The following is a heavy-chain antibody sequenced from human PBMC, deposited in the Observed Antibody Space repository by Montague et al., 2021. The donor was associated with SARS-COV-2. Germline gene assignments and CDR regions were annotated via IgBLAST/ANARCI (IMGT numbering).Heavy chain of an antibody. Sequence: SLDASGFTFNSYAMHWVRQAPGKGLEWVAVISYDGSNKYYADSVKGRFTISRDNSTNTLYLQMNSLRAEDTAVYYCARGVRTIVSGDWFDPWGQGTLVTVSS. J-gene: IGHJ5*02. CDR2: ISYDGSNK. CDR1: GFTFNSYA. V-gene: IGHV3-30-3*01. D-gene: IGHD3-9*01. CDR3: ARGVRTIVSGDWFDP.